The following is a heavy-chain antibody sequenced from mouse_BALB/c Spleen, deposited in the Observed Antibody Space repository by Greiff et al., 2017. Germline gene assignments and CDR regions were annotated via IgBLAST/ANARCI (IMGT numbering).Heavy chain of an antibody. CDR2: ISSGSSTI. CDR3: ARSFYGSSSYAMDY. J-gene: IGHJ4*01. V-gene: IGHV5-17*02. D-gene: IGHD1-1*01. Sequence: EVQLQESGGGLVQPGGSRKLSCAASGFTFSSFGMHWVRQAPEKGLEWVAYISSGSSTIYYADTVKGRFTISRDNPKNTLFLQMTSLRSEDTAMYYCARSFYGSSSYAMDYWGQGTSVTVSS. CDR1: GFTFSSFG.